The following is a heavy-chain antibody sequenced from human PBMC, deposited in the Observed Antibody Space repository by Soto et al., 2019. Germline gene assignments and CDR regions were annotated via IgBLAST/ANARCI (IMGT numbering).Heavy chain of an antibody. CDR3: VRDGSSGWYYYGMDV. CDR1: GGPISSYY. D-gene: IGHD6-19*01. V-gene: IGHV4-4*07. CDR2: IYMNGST. J-gene: IGHJ6*02. Sequence: SETLSITCTVSGGPISSYYWSWIRQPAGKGLEWIGRIYMNGSTNYNPSLKSRVTVSVDTSKSQFSLMLNSVTAADTAVYYCVRDGSSGWYYYGMDVWGQGTPVTVSS.